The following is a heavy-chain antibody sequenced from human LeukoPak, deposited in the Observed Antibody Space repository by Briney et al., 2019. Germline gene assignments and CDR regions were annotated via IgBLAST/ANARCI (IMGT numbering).Heavy chain of an antibody. CDR2: INPNSGGT. Sequence: ASVKVSCKASGYTFTGYYMHWVRQAPGQGLEWMGWINPNSGGTNYAQKFQGRVTMTRDTSISTAYMELSRLRSDDTAVYYCARAYLYSSSWYQISTNMFDPWGQGTLVTVSS. J-gene: IGHJ5*02. V-gene: IGHV1-2*02. CDR1: GYTFTGYY. CDR3: ARAYLYSSSWYQISTNMFDP. D-gene: IGHD6-13*01.